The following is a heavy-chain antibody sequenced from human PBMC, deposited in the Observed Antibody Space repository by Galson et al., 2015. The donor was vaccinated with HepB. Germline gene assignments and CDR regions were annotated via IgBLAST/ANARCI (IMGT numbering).Heavy chain of an antibody. CDR3: ARGRYCTSSSCYFLRGPLDY. J-gene: IGHJ4*02. CDR1: GYTFTTYG. D-gene: IGHD2-2*01. Sequence: SVKVSCKASGYTFTTYGISWVRQAPGQGLEWMGWISTYNANTNYAQKLQGRVTMTTDTSTSTAYMELRSLRSDDTAVYYCARGRYCTSSSCYFLRGPLDYWGQGTLVTVSS. V-gene: IGHV1-18*01. CDR2: ISTYNANT.